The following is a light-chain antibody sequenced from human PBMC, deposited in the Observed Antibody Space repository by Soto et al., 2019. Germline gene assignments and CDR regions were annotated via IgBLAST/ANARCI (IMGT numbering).Light chain of an antibody. V-gene: IGLV2-23*02. J-gene: IGLJ1*01. CDR3: CSFPGTSTLYV. CDR1: SSDVGSSNF. CDR2: EVS. Sequence: QSALTQPASVSGSPGQSLTISCTGTSSDVGSSNFVSWYQQHPGKAPKLIIYEVSMRPSGVSGRFSGSKSGNAASLTISGPQGEDEADYYCCSFPGTSTLYVFGSGTKVTVL.